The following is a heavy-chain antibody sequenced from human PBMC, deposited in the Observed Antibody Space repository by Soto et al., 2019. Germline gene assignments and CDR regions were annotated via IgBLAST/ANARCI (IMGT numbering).Heavy chain of an antibody. Sequence: ASVKVSCKVSGYTLTELSMHWVRQAPGKGLEWMGGFDPEDGETIYAQKFQGRVTMTEDTSTDTAYMELSSLRSEDTAVYYCATDLHTNHVRNYYYYGMDVWGQGTTVTVSS. CDR1: GYTLTELS. CDR3: ATDLHTNHVRNYYYYGMDV. J-gene: IGHJ6*02. V-gene: IGHV1-24*01. CDR2: FDPEDGET. D-gene: IGHD2-8*01.